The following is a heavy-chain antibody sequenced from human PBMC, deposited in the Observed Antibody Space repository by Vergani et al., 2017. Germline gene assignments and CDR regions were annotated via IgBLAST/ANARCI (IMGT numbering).Heavy chain of an antibody. CDR2: INHSGST. V-gene: IGHV4-39*07. Sequence: QLQLHKSGPGLVKPSETLSLTCTLSGGSISSSSHFWGWIRQPPGKGLEWIGEINHSGSTNYNPSLKSRVTISVDTSKNQFSLKLSSVTAADTAVYYCAGIVGATRNYYYYMDVWGKGTTVTVSS. CDR1: GGSISSSSHF. J-gene: IGHJ6*03. D-gene: IGHD1-26*01. CDR3: AGIVGATRNYYYYMDV.